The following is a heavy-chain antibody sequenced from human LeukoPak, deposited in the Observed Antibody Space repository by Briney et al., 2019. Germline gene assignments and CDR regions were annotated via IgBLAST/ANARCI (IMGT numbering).Heavy chain of an antibody. V-gene: IGHV4-59*01. CDR2: IYYSGST. Sequence: SETLSLTCTVSGGSISSYYWSWIRQPPGKGLEWIGYIYYSGSTNYNPSLKSRVTISVDTSKNQFSLKLSSVTAADTAVYYCARGVGLHVYYFDYWGQGSLATVSS. D-gene: IGHD3-16*01. CDR3: ARGVGLHVYYFDY. J-gene: IGHJ4*02. CDR1: GGSISSYY.